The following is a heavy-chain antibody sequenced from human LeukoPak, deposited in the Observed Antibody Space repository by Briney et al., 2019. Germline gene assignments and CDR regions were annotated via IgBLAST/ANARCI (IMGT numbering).Heavy chain of an antibody. J-gene: IGHJ5*02. V-gene: IGHV1-18*01. Sequence: ASVKVSCKTSGYTFTRYGITWVRRAPGQGLEWMGWISSDNGDTKYAQKFQGRVTMTTDTSTSTAYMELRSLRSDDTAVYYCARDPGYSSPLNWFDPWGQGTLVTVSS. CDR3: ARDPGYSSPLNWFDP. CDR1: GYTFTRYG. D-gene: IGHD6-13*01. CDR2: ISSDNGDT.